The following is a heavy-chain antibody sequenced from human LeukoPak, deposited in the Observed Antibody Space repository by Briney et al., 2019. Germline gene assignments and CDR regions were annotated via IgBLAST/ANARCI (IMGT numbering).Heavy chain of an antibody. V-gene: IGHV3-7*01. CDR3: ARYYYDSSGYAADAFDI. CDR2: IKQDGSEK. CDR1: GFTFSSYE. Sequence: PGGSLRLSCAASGFTFSSYEMNWVRQAPGKGLEWVANIKQDGSEKYYVDSVKGRFTISRDNAKNSLYLQMNSLRAEDTAVYYCARYYYDSSGYAADAFDIWGQGTMVTVSS. J-gene: IGHJ3*02. D-gene: IGHD3-22*01.